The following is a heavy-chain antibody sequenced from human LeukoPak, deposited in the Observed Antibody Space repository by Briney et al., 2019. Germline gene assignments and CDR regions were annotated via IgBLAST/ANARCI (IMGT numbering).Heavy chain of an antibody. J-gene: IGHJ4*02. V-gene: IGHV4-38-2*02. D-gene: IGHD1-14*01. Sequence: SETLSLTCSVSGYSVRYGFYWGWIRPAPGKGLEWIGNIYRNGTTHYNPSLKSRVTISLDTSKNQFSLKLTSVTAADTATYYCARDPGPPIWRMDSWGQGTLVIVSS. CDR1: GYSVRYGFY. CDR3: ARDPGPPIWRMDS. CDR2: IYRNGTT.